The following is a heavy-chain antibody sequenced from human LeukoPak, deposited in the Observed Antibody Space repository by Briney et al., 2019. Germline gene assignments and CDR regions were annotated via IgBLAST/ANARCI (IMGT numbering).Heavy chain of an antibody. CDR2: IYSGGSA. J-gene: IGHJ1*01. V-gene: IGHV3-66*01. CDR1: GFTVSYNY. Sequence: GGSLRLSCAASGFTVSYNYMSWVRQAPGKGLKWVSIIYSGGSAYYADSVRGRFTISRDNSKNILYLQMNSLRAEDTAVYYCARADYGDYEAEYFQHWGQGTLVTVSS. D-gene: IGHD4-17*01. CDR3: ARADYGDYEAEYFQH.